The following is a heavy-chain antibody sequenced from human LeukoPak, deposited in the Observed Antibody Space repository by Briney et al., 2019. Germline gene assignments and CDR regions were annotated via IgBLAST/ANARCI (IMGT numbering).Heavy chain of an antibody. CDR1: GGSISSSSYY. J-gene: IGHJ3*02. CDR2: IYYSGRT. V-gene: IGHV4-39*01. CDR3: ARYSSSDAFDI. Sequence: SETLSLTCTVSGGSISSSSYYWGWIRQPPGKGLEWIGSIYYSGRTYYNPSLKSRVTISVDTSKNQFSLKLSSVTAADTAVYYCARYSSSDAFDIWGQGTMVTVSP. D-gene: IGHD6-6*01.